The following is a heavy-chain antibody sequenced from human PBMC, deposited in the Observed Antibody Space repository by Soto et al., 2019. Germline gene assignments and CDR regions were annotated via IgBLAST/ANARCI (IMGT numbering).Heavy chain of an antibody. CDR2: IWYDGSNK. J-gene: IGHJ6*03. CDR3: TRDQECVAYYYYYYYMDV. CDR1: GFTFSSYG. D-gene: IGHD3-3*01. V-gene: IGHV3-33*01. Sequence: GGSLRLSCAASGFTFSSYGMHWVRQAPGKGLEWVAVIWYDGSNKYYADSVKGRFTISRDNSKNTLYLQMNSLRAEDTALYYCTRDQECVAYYYYYYYMDVWGKGTTVTVSS.